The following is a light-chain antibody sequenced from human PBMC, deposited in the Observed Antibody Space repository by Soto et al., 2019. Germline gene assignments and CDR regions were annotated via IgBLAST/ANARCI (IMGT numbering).Light chain of an antibody. CDR3: QQYTDWFMYT. CDR2: GAS. CDR1: QSVSSS. J-gene: IGKJ2*01. V-gene: IGKV3-15*01. Sequence: EIVMTQSPATLSVSPGERATLSCRASQSVSSSLAWYQQKPGQAPRLLIYGASTRATGIPARFSGSGSGTEFTLTISSLQSEDFAVYYCQQYTDWFMYTVGQGTKLEI.